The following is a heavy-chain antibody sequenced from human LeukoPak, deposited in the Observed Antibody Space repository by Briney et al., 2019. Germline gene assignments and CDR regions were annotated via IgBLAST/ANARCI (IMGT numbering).Heavy chain of an antibody. V-gene: IGHV3-23*01. CDR3: ARTYYYGSGSYYPFGY. CDR1: GFTFSSYA. CDR2: ISGSGGST. D-gene: IGHD3-10*01. J-gene: IGHJ4*02. Sequence: PGGSLRLSCAATGFTFSSYAMSWVRQAPGKGLEWVSAISGSGGSTYYADSVKGRFTISRYNSKNTLYLQMNSLRAEDTAVYYCARTYYYGSGSYYPFGYWGQGTLVTVSS.